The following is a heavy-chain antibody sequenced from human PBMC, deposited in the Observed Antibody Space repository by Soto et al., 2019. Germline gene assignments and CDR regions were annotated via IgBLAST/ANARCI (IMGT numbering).Heavy chain of an antibody. V-gene: IGHV1-24*01. CDR2: FDPEDGET. D-gene: IGHD3-10*01. Sequence: ASVKVSCKVSGYTLTELSMHWVRQAPGKGLEWMGGFDPEDGETIYAQKFQGRVTMTEDTSTDTAYMELSSLRSEDTAVYYCATFDRVAGQQWGPMVREDYWGQGTLVTVSS. CDR1: GYTLTELS. CDR3: ATFDRVAGQQWGPMVREDY. J-gene: IGHJ4*02.